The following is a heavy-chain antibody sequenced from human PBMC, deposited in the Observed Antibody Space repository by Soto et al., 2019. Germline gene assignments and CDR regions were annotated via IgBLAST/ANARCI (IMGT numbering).Heavy chain of an antibody. V-gene: IGHV3-30*03. D-gene: IGHD6-19*01. CDR1: GFTFSDYA. CDR2: VSHDGRNT. CDR3: ARGGRQWLVTSDSSY. J-gene: IGHJ4*02. Sequence: VQLVESGGGVVQPGRSLRLSCAASGFTFSDYAMHWVRQAPGKGLEWVAVVSHDGRNTHCADSVKGRFTISRDSSKNAVSLEMATLSAAETAGYYWARGGRQWLVTSDSSYWGQGALVTVSS.